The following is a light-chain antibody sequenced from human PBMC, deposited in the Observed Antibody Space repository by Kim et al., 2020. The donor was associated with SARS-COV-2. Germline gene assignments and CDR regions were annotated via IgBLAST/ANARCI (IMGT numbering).Light chain of an antibody. Sequence: TVLTQSPAILSLSPGARATLSCRASQSVRSSLAWYQQKPGQAPRLLIYDASNRAAGLPARFSVSGSGTDFTLTISSLEPEDFAVYYCQQRDNWPWTFGQGTKVDIK. CDR2: DAS. V-gene: IGKV3-11*01. CDR1: QSVRSS. J-gene: IGKJ1*01. CDR3: QQRDNWPWT.